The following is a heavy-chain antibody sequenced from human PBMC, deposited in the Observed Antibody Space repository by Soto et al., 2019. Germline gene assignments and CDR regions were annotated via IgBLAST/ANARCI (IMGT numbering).Heavy chain of an antibody. Sequence: QVQLQESGPGLVKPSGTLSLTCAVSSGSISSHNWWSWVRQPPGKGLEWIGEIYHSGSTNYNLSLKSRVTISVDNSKNQFSLQLSSVTAADTAVYYCARGRQDGSSWPFDSWGPGTLVTVSS. V-gene: IGHV4-4*02. CDR2: IYHSGST. J-gene: IGHJ4*02. CDR1: SGSISSHNW. CDR3: ARGRQDGSSWPFDS. D-gene: IGHD6-13*01.